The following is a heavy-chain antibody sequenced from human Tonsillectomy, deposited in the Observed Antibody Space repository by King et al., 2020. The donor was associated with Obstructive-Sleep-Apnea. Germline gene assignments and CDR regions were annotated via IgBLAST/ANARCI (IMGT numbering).Heavy chain of an antibody. CDR1: GFTFSSYT. CDR2: ISYDGSDK. D-gene: IGHD6-19*01. Sequence: VQLVESGGGVVQPGRSLRLSCAASGFTFSSYTMHWVRQAPGKGLEWVAVISYDGSDKYYADSVKGRFTISRDNSKNTLYLQMNSLRAEDTAVYYCAREDHSIAVAGPFDYWGQGTLVTVSS. CDR3: AREDHSIAVAGPFDY. J-gene: IGHJ4*02. V-gene: IGHV3-30*04.